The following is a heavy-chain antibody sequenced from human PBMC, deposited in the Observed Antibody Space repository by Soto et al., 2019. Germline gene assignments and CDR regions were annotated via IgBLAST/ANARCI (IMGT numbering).Heavy chain of an antibody. J-gene: IGHJ4*02. V-gene: IGHV3-11*04. Sequence: GGSLRLSCAASGFSFSDYYMSWIRQAPGKGLEWVSYIRSSDNTRYYADSVKGRFTISRDNSKNTLFLQMNSPRPEDTAVYYCAKDKGVFNWATSYFDYWGQGALVTVSS. CDR3: AKDKGVFNWATSYFDY. CDR2: IRSSDNTR. CDR1: GFSFSDYY. D-gene: IGHD1-1*01.